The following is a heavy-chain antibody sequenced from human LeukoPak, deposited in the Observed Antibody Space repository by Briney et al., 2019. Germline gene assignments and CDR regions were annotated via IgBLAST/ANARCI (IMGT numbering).Heavy chain of an antibody. D-gene: IGHD2-2*01. Sequence: GGSLRLSCAASRFTFSSYSMNWVRQAPGKGLEWVSYISSSSTIYYADSVKGRFTISRDNAKNSLYLQMNSLRAEDTAVYYCARDLRRAYCSSTSCYRDAFDIWGQGTMVTVSS. J-gene: IGHJ3*02. CDR3: ARDLRRAYCSSTSCYRDAFDI. V-gene: IGHV3-48*01. CDR1: RFTFSSYS. CDR2: ISSSSTI.